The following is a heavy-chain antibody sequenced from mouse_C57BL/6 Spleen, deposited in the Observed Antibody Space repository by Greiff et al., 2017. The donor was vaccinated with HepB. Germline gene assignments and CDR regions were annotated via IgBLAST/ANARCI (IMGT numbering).Heavy chain of an antibody. V-gene: IGHV1-26*01. J-gene: IGHJ1*03. CDR3: ARWNYYDYDGGYFDV. D-gene: IGHD2-4*01. CDR1: GYTFTDYY. CDR2: INPNNGGT. Sequence: EVQLQQSGPELVKPGASVKISCKASGYTFTDYYMNWVKQSHGKSLEWIGDINPNNGGTSYNQKCKGKATLTVDKSSSTAYMELRSLTSEDSAVYYCARWNYYDYDGGYFDVWGTGTTVTVSS.